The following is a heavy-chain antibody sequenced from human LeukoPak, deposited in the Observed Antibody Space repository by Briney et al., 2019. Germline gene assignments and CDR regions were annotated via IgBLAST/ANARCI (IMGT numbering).Heavy chain of an antibody. J-gene: IGHJ6*02. V-gene: IGHV3-23*01. CDR1: GFIFSSYS. D-gene: IGHD6-13*01. Sequence: GGSLRLSCSASGFIFSSYSMSWVRQAPGKGLEWVSVITGSGGNTYYAGSVKGRFTISKDNSKNTVYLQMSSLRVDDTAVYYCAKAASSSWPSYYYGMDVWGQGTTVTVSS. CDR2: ITGSGGNT. CDR3: AKAASSSWPSYYYGMDV.